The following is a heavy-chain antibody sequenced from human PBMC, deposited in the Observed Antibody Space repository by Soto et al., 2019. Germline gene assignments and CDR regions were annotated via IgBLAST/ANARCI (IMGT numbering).Heavy chain of an antibody. Sequence: QVQLQESGPGLVKPSQTLSLTCTVSGGSISSGGYYWSWIRQHPGKGLEWIGYIYYSGSTYYNPSLKILVTIPVDPSKNHFSLKLSYVTAADTAVDYFARETAYCSGGSCYSINIDYWGQGTLVTVSS. J-gene: IGHJ4*02. CDR1: GGSISSGGYY. V-gene: IGHV4-31*01. CDR2: IYYSGST. CDR3: ARETAYCSGGSCYSINIDY. D-gene: IGHD2-15*01.